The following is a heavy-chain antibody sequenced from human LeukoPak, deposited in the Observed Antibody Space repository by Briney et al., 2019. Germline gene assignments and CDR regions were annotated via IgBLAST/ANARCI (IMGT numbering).Heavy chain of an antibody. D-gene: IGHD1-26*01. CDR2: IWYDGRNK. V-gene: IGHV3-33*01. J-gene: IGHJ3*02. CDR1: GFTFSSYG. Sequence: PGRSLILSCAASGFTFSSYGMHWVRPAPGKGLEWVAVIWYDGRNKYYADSVKGRFTISRDNSKNTLYLQMNSLRAEDTAVYYCARGLGIVGSTNGPAYDIWGQGTMVTVSS. CDR3: ARGLGIVGSTNGPAYDI.